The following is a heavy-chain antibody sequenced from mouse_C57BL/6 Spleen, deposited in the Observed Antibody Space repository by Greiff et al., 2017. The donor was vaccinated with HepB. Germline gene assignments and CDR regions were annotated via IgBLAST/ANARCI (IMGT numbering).Heavy chain of an antibody. Sequence: EVQLQQSGAELVRPGASVKLSCTASGFNIKDDYMHWVKQRPEQGLEWIGWIDPENGDTEYASKFQGKATITADKSSSTAYMELRSLTSEDSAVYFCARRAVLFGMDYWGQGTSVTVSS. J-gene: IGHJ4*01. CDR3: ARRAVLFGMDY. V-gene: IGHV14-4*01. CDR2: IDPENGDT. D-gene: IGHD1-1*02. CDR1: GFNIKDDY.